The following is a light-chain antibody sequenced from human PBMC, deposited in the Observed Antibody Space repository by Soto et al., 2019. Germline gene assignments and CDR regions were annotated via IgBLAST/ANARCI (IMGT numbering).Light chain of an antibody. CDR2: WAS. CDR1: QSVLYSSNNKNY. Sequence: DIVMTQSPDSLAVSLGERATINGKSSQSVLYSSNNKNYVAWYQQKPGQPPKLLIYWASTRESGVPDRFSGSWSGTDFTLTSSSLQAEDVAVYYCQQYYSTQTFGQGTKLEIK. CDR3: QQYYSTQT. V-gene: IGKV4-1*01. J-gene: IGKJ1*01.